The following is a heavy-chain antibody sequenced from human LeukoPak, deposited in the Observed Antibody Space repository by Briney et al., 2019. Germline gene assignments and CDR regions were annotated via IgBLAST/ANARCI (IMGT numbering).Heavy chain of an antibody. CDR3: ARGYCSGGSCYSESGGFDP. D-gene: IGHD2-15*01. J-gene: IGHJ5*02. Sequence: PSETLSLTCTVSGGSISSSSYYWGWIRQPPGKGLEWIGSIYYSGSTNYNPSLKSRVTISVDTSKNQFSLKLSSVTAADTAVYYCARGYCSGGSCYSESGGFDPWGQGTLVTVSS. CDR1: GGSISSSSYY. CDR2: IYYSGST. V-gene: IGHV4-39*07.